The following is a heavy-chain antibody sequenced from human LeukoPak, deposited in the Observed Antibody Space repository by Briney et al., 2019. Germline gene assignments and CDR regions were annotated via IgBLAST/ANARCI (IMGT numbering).Heavy chain of an antibody. Sequence: KPGGSLRLSCAASGFTFSSYSMNWVRQAPGKGLEWVASISSSSSYIYYADSVKGLFTIARDNAKNSLYLQMNSLRAEDTAVYYCARHRDGYSYFDSWAQGPLVTVSS. CDR3: ARHRDGYSYFDS. CDR2: ISSSSSYI. V-gene: IGHV3-21*01. CDR1: GFTFSSYS. D-gene: IGHD5-24*01. J-gene: IGHJ4*02.